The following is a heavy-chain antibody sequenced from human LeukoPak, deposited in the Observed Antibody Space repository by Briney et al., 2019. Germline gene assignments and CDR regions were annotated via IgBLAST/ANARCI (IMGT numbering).Heavy chain of an antibody. CDR1: GYSFTSYW. J-gene: IGHJ3*02. CDR3: ASPSDYYDSSGYYDDAFDI. V-gene: IGHV5-51*03. CDR2: IYPGDSDT. D-gene: IGHD3-22*01. Sequence: KPGESLKISCKGSGYSFTSYWIGWVRQMPGKGLEWMGIIYPGDSDTRYSPSLQGQVTISADESISTAYLQWSSLKASDTAMYYCASPSDYYDSSGYYDDAFDIWGQGTMVTVSS.